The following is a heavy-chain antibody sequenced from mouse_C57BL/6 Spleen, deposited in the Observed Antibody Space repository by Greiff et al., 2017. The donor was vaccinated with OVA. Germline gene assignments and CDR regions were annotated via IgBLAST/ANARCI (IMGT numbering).Heavy chain of an antibody. V-gene: IGHV1-80*01. Sequence: QVQLQQSGAELVKPGASVKISCKASGYAFSSYWMNWVKQRPGKGLEWIGQIYPGDGDTNYNGKFKGKATLTADKSSSTAYMQLSSLTSEDSAVYFCARSITTVVATWDAMDYWGQGTSVTVSS. CDR1: GYAFSSYW. D-gene: IGHD1-1*01. CDR2: IYPGDGDT. CDR3: ARSITTVVATWDAMDY. J-gene: IGHJ4*01.